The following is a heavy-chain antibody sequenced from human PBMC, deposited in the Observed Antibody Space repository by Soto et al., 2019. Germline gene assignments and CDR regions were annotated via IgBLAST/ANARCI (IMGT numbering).Heavy chain of an antibody. J-gene: IGHJ3*02. CDR3: APHVSCSGGSCQYDAFAI. Sequence: EVQVLESGGGLVQPGGSLRLSCEGSGFTVSSHAMTWIRQAPGKGPEWVSTVTADGGTYYADSVKGRCAMSRDTSETTXXVQMNSLGAEDTAAYYCAPHVSCSGGSCQYDAFAIRGQGTMVTVSS. CDR2: VTADGGT. CDR1: GFTVSSHA. D-gene: IGHD2-15*01. V-gene: IGHV3-23*01.